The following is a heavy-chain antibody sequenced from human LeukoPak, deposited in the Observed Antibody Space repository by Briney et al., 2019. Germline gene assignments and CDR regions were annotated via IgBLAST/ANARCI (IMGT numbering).Heavy chain of an antibody. V-gene: IGHV3-49*03. J-gene: IGHJ4*02. CDR1: GFTFGDYA. D-gene: IGHD5-18*01. CDR2: IRSRAYGGTT. Sequence: GGSLRLSCTASGFTFGDYAMSWFRQAPGKGLEWVGFIRSRAYGGTTEYAASVKGRFTISRDDSKSIAYLQMNSLKTEDTAVYYCTRLQRGYSYFSPPEDWGQGTLVTVSS. CDR3: TRLQRGYSYFSPPED.